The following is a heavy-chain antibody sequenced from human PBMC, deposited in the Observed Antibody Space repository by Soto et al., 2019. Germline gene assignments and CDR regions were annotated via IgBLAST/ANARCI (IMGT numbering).Heavy chain of an antibody. CDR2: ISSSSSYI. V-gene: IGHV3-21*05. Sequence: GGSLRLSCAASGFTFSSYEMNWVRQAPGKGLEWVSYISSSSSYIYYADSVKGRFTISRDNAKNSLYLQMNSLRAEDTAVYYCARGGRGYGMDVWGQGTTVTVSS. CDR1: GFTFSSYE. D-gene: IGHD3-10*01. CDR3: ARGGRGYGMDV. J-gene: IGHJ6*02.